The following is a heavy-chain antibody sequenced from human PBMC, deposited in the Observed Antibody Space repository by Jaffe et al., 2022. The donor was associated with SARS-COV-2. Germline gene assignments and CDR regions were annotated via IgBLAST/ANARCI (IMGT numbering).Heavy chain of an antibody. CDR1: GFTFSSYA. CDR3: AKDRGGYDSRGFTPPRDY. CDR2: ISGSGGST. D-gene: IGHD3-22*01. V-gene: IGHV3-23*01. Sequence: EVQLLESGGGLVQPGGSLRLSCAASGFTFSSYAMSWVRQAPGKGLEWVSAISGSGGSTYYADSVKGRFTISRDNSKNTLYLQMNSLRAEDTAVYYCAKDRGGYDSRGFTPPRDYWGQGTLVTVSS. J-gene: IGHJ4*02.